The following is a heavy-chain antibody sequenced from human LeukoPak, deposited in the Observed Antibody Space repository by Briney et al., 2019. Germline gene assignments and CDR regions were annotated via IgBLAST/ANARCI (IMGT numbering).Heavy chain of an antibody. J-gene: IGHJ4*02. Sequence: ASVKVSCKASGYTFTSYAMHWVRQAPGQRLEWMGWINAGNGNTKYSQKFQGRVTITRDTSASTAYMELSSLRSGDTAVYYCAKSGSSGYYYDSGYFDYWGQGTLVTVSS. V-gene: IGHV1-3*01. CDR1: GYTFTSYA. D-gene: IGHD3-22*01. CDR2: INAGNGNT. CDR3: AKSGSSGYYYDSGYFDY.